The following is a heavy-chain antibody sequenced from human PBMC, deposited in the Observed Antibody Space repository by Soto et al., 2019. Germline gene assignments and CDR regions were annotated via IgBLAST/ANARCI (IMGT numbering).Heavy chain of an antibody. D-gene: IGHD3-10*01. CDR1: GVTFSSYA. CDR3: AAEASYYGSGSYYLT. Sequence: PXGSLILSCSASGVTFSSYAMSWVRQAPGKGLEWVSAISGSGGSTYYADSVKGRFTISRDNSKNTLYLQMNSLRAEDTAVYYCAAEASYYGSGSYYLTWGQGNLVTVSS. CDR2: ISGSGGST. J-gene: IGHJ5*02. V-gene: IGHV3-23*01.